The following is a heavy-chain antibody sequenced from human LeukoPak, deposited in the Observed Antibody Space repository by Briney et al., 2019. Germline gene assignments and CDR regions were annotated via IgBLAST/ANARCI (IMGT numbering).Heavy chain of an antibody. CDR2: ISAYNGLT. CDR3: ARDGNYGPDF. Sequence: ASVKVSCKASGYMFTSYGISWVRQAPGQGLEWMGWISAYNGLTHDAQKFQGRVTMTTDTSTTTAYLELRSLRSNDTAVYLCARDGNYGPDFWGHGTLVTVSS. D-gene: IGHD3-10*01. CDR1: GYMFTSYG. J-gene: IGHJ4*01. V-gene: IGHV1-18*01.